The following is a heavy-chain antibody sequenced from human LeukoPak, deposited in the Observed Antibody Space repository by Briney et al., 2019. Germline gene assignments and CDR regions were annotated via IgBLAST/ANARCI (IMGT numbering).Heavy chain of an antibody. D-gene: IGHD5-18*01. Sequence: GGSLRLSCAASGFTFSSSGMHWVRQAPGKGLEWVAFIRYDGSNKYYADSVKGRFTISRDNSKNTLYLQMNSLRAEDTAVYYCAKERDTAMFTIDYWGQGTLVTVSS. V-gene: IGHV3-30*02. CDR2: IRYDGSNK. CDR1: GFTFSSSG. CDR3: AKERDTAMFTIDY. J-gene: IGHJ4*02.